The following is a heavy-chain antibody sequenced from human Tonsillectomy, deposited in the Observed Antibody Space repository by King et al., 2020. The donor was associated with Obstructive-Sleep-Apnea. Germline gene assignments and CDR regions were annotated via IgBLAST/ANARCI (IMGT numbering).Heavy chain of an antibody. J-gene: IGHJ5*02. V-gene: IGHV3-30*04. CDR2: ISYDGSNK. CDR3: ARVAVPYCGGDCYSNFWFDP. Sequence: HVQLVESGGGVVQPGRSLRLSCAASGFTFSSYAMHWVRQAPGKGLEWVAVISYDGSNKYYADSVKGRFTISRDNSKNTLYLQMNSLRAEDTAVYYCARVAVPYCGGDCYSNFWFDPWGQGTLVTVSS. CDR1: GFTFSSYA. D-gene: IGHD2-21*02.